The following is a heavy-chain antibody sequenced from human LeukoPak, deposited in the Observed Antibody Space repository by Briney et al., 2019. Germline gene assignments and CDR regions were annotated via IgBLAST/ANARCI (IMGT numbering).Heavy chain of an antibody. CDR1: RGSISSFY. V-gene: IGHV4-4*07. D-gene: IGHD3-9*01. CDR2: IYTSVST. Sequence: SESLSLTSTVSRGSISSFYSSSIRQPAGNRHEWMGRIYTSVSTNYNPSLKSRVTMSVDTPKNQFSLKLSSVTAADKAVYYCAATPPTYDILTGGYRSHAFDIWGQGTMVTVSS. CDR3: AATPPTYDILTGGYRSHAFDI. J-gene: IGHJ3*02.